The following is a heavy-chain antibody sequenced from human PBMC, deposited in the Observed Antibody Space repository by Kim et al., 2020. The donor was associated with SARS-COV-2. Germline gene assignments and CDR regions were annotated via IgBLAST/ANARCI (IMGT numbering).Heavy chain of an antibody. Sequence: SETLSLTCAVSGGSISSSNWWSWVRQPPGKGLEWIGEIYHSGSTNYNPSLKSRVTISVDKSKNQFSLKLSSVTAADTAVYYCASLFDYGGNSGRDAFDIWGQGTMVTVSS. V-gene: IGHV4-4*02. CDR2: IYHSGST. D-gene: IGHD4-17*01. CDR1: GGSISSSNW. J-gene: IGHJ3*02. CDR3: ASLFDYGGNSGRDAFDI.